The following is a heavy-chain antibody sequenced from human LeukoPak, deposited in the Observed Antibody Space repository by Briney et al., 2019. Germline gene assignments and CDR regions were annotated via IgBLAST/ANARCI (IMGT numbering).Heavy chain of an antibody. Sequence: SETLSHTCTVSGGSISSYYWGWIRQPPGKGLEWIGSIFYSGSTYYNPSLKSRVTISVDTSKNQFSLKLSSVTAADTAVFYCARLESARPGLRWFDPWGQGTLVTVSS. CDR2: IFYSGST. CDR1: GGSISSYY. J-gene: IGHJ5*02. CDR3: ARLESARPGLRWFDP. D-gene: IGHD6-6*01. V-gene: IGHV4-39*07.